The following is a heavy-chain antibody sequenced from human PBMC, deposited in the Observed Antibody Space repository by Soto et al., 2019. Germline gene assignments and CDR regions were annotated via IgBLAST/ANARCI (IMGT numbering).Heavy chain of an antibody. Sequence: PGGSLRLSCAASGFTFSSYGMHWVRQAPGKGLEWVAVISYDGSNKYYADSVKGRFTISRDNSKNTLYLQMNSLRAEDTAVYYCSYWLGSYYSAPDGWGQGTLVTVSS. CDR1: GFTFSSYG. CDR3: SYWLGSYYSAPDG. CDR2: ISYDGSNK. J-gene: IGHJ4*02. V-gene: IGHV3-30*03. D-gene: IGHD1-26*01.